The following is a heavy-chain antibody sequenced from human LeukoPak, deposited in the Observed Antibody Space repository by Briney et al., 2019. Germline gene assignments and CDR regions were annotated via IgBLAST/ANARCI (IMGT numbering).Heavy chain of an antibody. J-gene: IGHJ5*02. CDR1: GYTFTTYG. Sequence: GASVKVSCKASGYTFTTYGISWVRQAPGQGLEWMGWINPNSGGTNYAQKFQGRVTMTRDTSISTAYMELSRLRSDDTAVYYCARGGVTGYCSGGSCRPNWFDPWGQGTLVTVSS. CDR3: ARGGVTGYCSGGSCRPNWFDP. D-gene: IGHD2-15*01. CDR2: INPNSGGT. V-gene: IGHV1-2*02.